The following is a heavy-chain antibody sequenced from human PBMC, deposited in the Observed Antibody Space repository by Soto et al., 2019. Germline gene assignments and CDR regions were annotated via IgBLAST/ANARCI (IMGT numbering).Heavy chain of an antibody. CDR2: INPNSGAT. D-gene: IGHD5-12*01. J-gene: IGHJ5*02. Sequence: ASVKVSCKASGYTFTGYYMHWVRQAPGQGLEWMGWINPNSGATNYAQKFQGWVTMTTDTSTSTAYMELSSLRSDDTAVYCCARPKMATIPPEGFDPWGQGTLVTVSS. CDR3: ARPKMATIPPEGFDP. V-gene: IGHV1-2*04. CDR1: GYTFTGYY.